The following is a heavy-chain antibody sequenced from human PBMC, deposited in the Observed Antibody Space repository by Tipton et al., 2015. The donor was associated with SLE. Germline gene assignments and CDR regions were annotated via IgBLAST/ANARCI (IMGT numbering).Heavy chain of an antibody. Sequence: SLRLSCVASGFTFNNYWMNWVRQAPGKGLVWVSRITSDGSTTAYADFVRGRFTISRDNAKKTVYLQMNSLRAEDTAMYYCAKDIYGSGPRNAFDIWGQGTMVTVSS. CDR3: AKDIYGSGPRNAFDI. D-gene: IGHD3-10*01. J-gene: IGHJ3*02. V-gene: IGHV3-74*01. CDR2: ITSDGSTT. CDR1: GFTFNNYW.